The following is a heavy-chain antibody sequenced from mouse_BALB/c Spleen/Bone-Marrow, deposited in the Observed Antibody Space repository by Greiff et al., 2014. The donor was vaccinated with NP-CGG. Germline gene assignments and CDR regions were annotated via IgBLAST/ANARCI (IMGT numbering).Heavy chain of an antibody. D-gene: IGHD4-1*01. CDR1: GDSITRGY. CDR2: ITYSANT. V-gene: IGHV3-8*02. J-gene: IGHJ2*01. Sequence: EVQVVESGPSLVKPSQTLSLTCSVTGDSITRGYWNWIRKFPGNKLEYMGYITYSANTYYNPSLKSRLSTTRDTSKNQYYLQLNSVTTEDTATYYCATGYYFDYWGQGTTLTVSS. CDR3: ATGYYFDY.